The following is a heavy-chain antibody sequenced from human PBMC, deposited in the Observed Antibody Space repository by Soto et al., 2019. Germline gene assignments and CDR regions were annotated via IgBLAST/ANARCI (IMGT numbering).Heavy chain of an antibody. J-gene: IGHJ6*02. CDR3: ARPSTMVRGVIRFYYYYGMDV. CDR2: IYPGDSDT. Sequence: PGESLKISCKGSGYSFTSYWIGWVRQMPGKGLEWMGIIYPGDSDTRYSPSFQGQVTISADKSISTAYLQWSSLKASDTAMYYCARPSTMVRGVIRFYYYYGMDVWGQGTTVTVSS. CDR1: GYSFTSYW. D-gene: IGHD3-10*01. V-gene: IGHV5-51*01.